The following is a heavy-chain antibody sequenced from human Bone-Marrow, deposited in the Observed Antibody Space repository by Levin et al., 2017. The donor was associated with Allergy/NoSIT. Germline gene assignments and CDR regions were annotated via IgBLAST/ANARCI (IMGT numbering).Heavy chain of an antibody. D-gene: IGHD1-14*01. CDR1: GFAFSSVW. Sequence: SCAGSGFAFSSVWMNWVRQAPGKGLEWVGRIKSKGAGETTDYAAPVNGRFTISRDDSKNTLYLQMKSLKTEDTAVYFCVTLNTRNGFDFWGQGTMVTVSS. CDR3: VTLNTRNGFDF. J-gene: IGHJ3*01. CDR2: IKSKGAGETT. V-gene: IGHV3-15*01.